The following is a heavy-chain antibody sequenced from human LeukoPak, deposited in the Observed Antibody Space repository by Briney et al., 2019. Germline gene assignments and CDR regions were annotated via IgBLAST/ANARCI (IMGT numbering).Heavy chain of an antibody. J-gene: IGHJ4*02. D-gene: IGHD4-17*01. CDR2: TKSKTDRGTT. CDR1: GFTFSNAW. CDR3: TTDLQDGDYVTDY. Sequence: GGSLRLSYAASGFTFSNAWMSWVRQAPGKGLEWVGRTKSKTDRGTTDYAAPVKGRFTLARDHAKNTLYLQMNSLKTEVTAVYYCTTDLQDGDYVTDYWARGTRVSVST. V-gene: IGHV3-15*01.